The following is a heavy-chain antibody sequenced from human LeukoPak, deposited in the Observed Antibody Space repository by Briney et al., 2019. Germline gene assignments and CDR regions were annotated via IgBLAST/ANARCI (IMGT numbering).Heavy chain of an antibody. CDR3: ARDGTVLMVYAKPYYYYLDV. Sequence: GGTLRLSCAASGFTFSTYGMSWVRQAPGKGLEWVSGINNNGANTYYADSVKGRFTISRDNSKDTVYLQMNSLRAEDTAVYYCARDGTVLMVYAKPYYYYLDVWGKGTTVIVSS. D-gene: IGHD2-8*01. J-gene: IGHJ6*03. CDR2: INNNGANT. V-gene: IGHV3-23*01. CDR1: GFTFSTYG.